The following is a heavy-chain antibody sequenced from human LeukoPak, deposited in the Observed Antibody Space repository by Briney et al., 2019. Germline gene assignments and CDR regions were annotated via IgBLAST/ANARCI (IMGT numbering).Heavy chain of an antibody. V-gene: IGHV3-23*01. Sequence: GGSLRLSCAASGFTFNIYAMSWVRQTPGKGLEWVSSITSRDGTTYYTDSVKGRFTISRDNSENTLYLQMNSLRAENTAIYYCVRDRPNYYDSSGHYYRRDGDYWGQGTLVTVSS. CDR2: ITSRDGTT. D-gene: IGHD3-22*01. CDR1: GFTFNIYA. CDR3: VRDRPNYYDSSGHYYRRDGDY. J-gene: IGHJ4*02.